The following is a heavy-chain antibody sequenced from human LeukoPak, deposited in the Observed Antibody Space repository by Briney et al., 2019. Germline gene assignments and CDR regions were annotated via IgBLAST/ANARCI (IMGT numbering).Heavy chain of an antibody. CDR3: AKDLRYYDYVWGSYRPEPDY. CDR2: ISYDGSNK. D-gene: IGHD3-16*02. Sequence: GRSLRLSCAASGFTFSSYGMHWVRQAPGKGLEWVAVISYDGSNKYYADSVKGRFTISRDNSKNTLYLQMNSLRAEDTAVYYCAKDLRYYDYVWGSYRPEPDYWGQGTLVTVSS. V-gene: IGHV3-30*18. CDR1: GFTFSSYG. J-gene: IGHJ4*02.